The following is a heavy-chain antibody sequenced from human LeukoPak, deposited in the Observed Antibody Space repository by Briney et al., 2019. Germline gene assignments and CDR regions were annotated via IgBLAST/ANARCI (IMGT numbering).Heavy chain of an antibody. CDR3: AGSPRLGSSCSGY. D-gene: IGHD6-13*01. J-gene: IGHJ4*02. CDR2: ISYDGSNK. CDR1: GFTFSSYA. V-gene: IGHV3-30*04. Sequence: GGSLRLSCAASGFTFSSYAMHWVRQAPGKGLEWVAVISYDGSNKYYADSVKGRFTISRDNSKNTLYLQMNSLRAEDTAVYYCAGSPRLGSSCSGYWGQGTLVTVSS.